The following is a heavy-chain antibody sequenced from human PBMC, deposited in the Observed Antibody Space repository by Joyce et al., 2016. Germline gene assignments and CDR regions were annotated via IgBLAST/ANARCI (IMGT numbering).Heavy chain of an antibody. J-gene: IGHJ4*02. CDR3: ARNGDLHSTGWNTFDY. Sequence: QVQLRASGPGLVKPSESLSLTCSVAGDHISTHDRSWIRQSPGKGLEWIGDLRYNGKTNSNPSRGSRLTISGDTSKNQFSLKLNSLTAADTAVYYCARNGDLHSTGWNTFDYWGQGILVIVSS. V-gene: IGHV4-59*11. D-gene: IGHD6-19*01. CDR2: LRYNGKT. CDR1: GDHISTHD.